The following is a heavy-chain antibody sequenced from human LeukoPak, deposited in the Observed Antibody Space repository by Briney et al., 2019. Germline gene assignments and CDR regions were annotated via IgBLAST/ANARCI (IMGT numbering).Heavy chain of an antibody. CDR3: ATESSWHLPMDV. CDR2: IKSNIDGGTT. CDR1: GFRFIDAW. V-gene: IGHV3-15*01. J-gene: IGHJ6*03. Sequence: GGSLRLSCAASGFRFIDAWMSWVRQTPGKGLEWLGRIKSNIDGGTTDYAAPVKGKFTISRDDSKNMVYLQMSSLKTEDTAVYYCATESSWHLPMDVWGKGTMVTVSS. D-gene: IGHD2-2*01.